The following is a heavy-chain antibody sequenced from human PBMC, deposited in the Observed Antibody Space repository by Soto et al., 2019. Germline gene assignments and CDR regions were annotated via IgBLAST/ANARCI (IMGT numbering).Heavy chain of an antibody. D-gene: IGHD3-16*02. V-gene: IGHV2-5*02. CDR1: GFSLSTTEVA. CDR2: IYWDDDK. CDR3: AHSGPLATVVFDY. Sequence: QITLKESGPSLVNPTQSLTLTCSFSGFSLSTTEVAVGWIRQPPGKALEWLALIYWDDDKRYSPSLRNSLTINNATDKNLMVPNLTNAHPKVPGTYFRAHSGPLATVVFDYWGQGILVTVSS. J-gene: IGHJ4*02.